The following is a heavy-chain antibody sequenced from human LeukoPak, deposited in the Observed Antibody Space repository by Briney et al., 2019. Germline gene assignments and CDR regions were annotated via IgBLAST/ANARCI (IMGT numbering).Heavy chain of an antibody. CDR3: ARGGPAKLYSYGRYYFDY. CDR2: IYSGGST. CDR1: GFTVSSNY. Sequence: GGSLRLSCAASGFTVSSNYMSWVRQAPGKGLEWVSVIYSGGSTYYADSAKGRFTISRDNSKNTLYLQMNSLRAEDTAVYYCARGGPAKLYSYGRYYFDYWGQGTLVTVSS. V-gene: IGHV3-53*01. J-gene: IGHJ4*02. D-gene: IGHD5-18*01.